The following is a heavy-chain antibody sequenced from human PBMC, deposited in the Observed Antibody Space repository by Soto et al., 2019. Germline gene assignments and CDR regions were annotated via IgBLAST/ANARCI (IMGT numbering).Heavy chain of an antibody. J-gene: IGHJ2*01. V-gene: IGHV3-9*01. D-gene: IGHD3-22*01. CDR2: ISWNSGSI. CDR3: AKVGYYYDSSGFTARYIDL. CDR1: GFTFDDYA. Sequence: GGSLRLSCAASGFTFDDYAMHWVRQAPGKGLEWVSGISWNSGSIGYADSAKGRFTISRDNAKNSLYLQMNSLRAEDTALYYCAKVGYYYDSSGFTARYIDLRGRGTLVTVSS.